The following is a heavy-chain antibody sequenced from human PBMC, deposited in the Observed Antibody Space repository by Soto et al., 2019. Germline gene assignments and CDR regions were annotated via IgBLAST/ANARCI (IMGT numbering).Heavy chain of an antibody. CDR2: ISGSGSRT. V-gene: IGHV3-23*01. CDR1: GFTFSSYS. CDR3: AKATSSGSHGEY. J-gene: IGHJ4*02. D-gene: IGHD1-26*01. Sequence: EVQLLESGGGLVQPGGSLRLSCATSGFTFSSYSMTWVRQAPGKGLEWVSTISGSGSRTYYADPVKGRFTISRDNSKNTLYLQLNSLRAEDTAVYYSAKATSSGSHGEYWGQGTLVSVSS.